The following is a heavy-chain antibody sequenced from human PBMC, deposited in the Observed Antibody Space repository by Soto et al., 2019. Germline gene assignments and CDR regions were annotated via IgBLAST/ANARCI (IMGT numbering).Heavy chain of an antibody. CDR1: GGSISSGGYY. CDR3: ARLIISSWGSKLLDP. CDR2: IYYSGST. Sequence: SEPLSLTCTVSGGSISSGGYYWSWIRQHPGKGLEWIGYIYYSGSTYYNPSLKSRVTISVDTSKNQFSLKLSSVTAADTAVYYCARLIISSWGSKLLDPWGQGTLV. J-gene: IGHJ5*02. D-gene: IGHD3-16*01. V-gene: IGHV4-31*03.